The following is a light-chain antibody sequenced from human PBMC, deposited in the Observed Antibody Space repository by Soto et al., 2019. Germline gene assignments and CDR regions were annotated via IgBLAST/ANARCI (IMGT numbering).Light chain of an antibody. CDR3: QKYNSALA. V-gene: IGKV1-27*01. Sequence: DLQMTQSPSSLSASVGDRITITCRASQDISNYLAWYQQKPGKVPKLLIYSASTLQSGVPSRFSGSGSGTDFTLTISSLQPEDVATYFCQKYNSALAFGQGTRREIK. CDR2: SAS. CDR1: QDISNY. J-gene: IGKJ5*01.